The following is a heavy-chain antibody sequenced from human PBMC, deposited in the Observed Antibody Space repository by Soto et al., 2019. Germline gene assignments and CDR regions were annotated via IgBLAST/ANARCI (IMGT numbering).Heavy chain of an antibody. Sequence: GWSLRLSCASSGFNLVNHAVHWVRQAPGKGLEWVALMSYDGTNKYYSDSVKGRFIISRDSSKNTLYLQMSSLKTDDTALYYCAKEVGYYGSGEKYHFDYWGQGTLVTVSS. D-gene: IGHD3-10*01. CDR1: GFNLVNHA. CDR3: AKEVGYYGSGEKYHFDY. CDR2: MSYDGTNK. V-gene: IGHV3-30-3*02. J-gene: IGHJ4*02.